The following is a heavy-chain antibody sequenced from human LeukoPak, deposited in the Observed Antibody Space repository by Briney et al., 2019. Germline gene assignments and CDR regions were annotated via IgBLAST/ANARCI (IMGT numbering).Heavy chain of an antibody. V-gene: IGHV3-23*01. CDR1: GFTFSSCA. D-gene: IGHD3-16*01. CDR2: ITGSGQTA. CDR3: VRDLILVWTPGDDFDH. J-gene: IGHJ4*02. Sequence: GGSLRLSCAASGFTFSSCAMTWVRQAPGKGLEWVSTITGSGQTAYYADSVKGRFTISRENARNTLYLQMNSLTAEDTAVYYCVRDLILVWTPGDDFDHWGQGTLVTVSS.